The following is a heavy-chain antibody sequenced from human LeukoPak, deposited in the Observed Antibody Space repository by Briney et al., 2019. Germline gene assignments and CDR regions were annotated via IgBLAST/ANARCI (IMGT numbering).Heavy chain of an antibody. Sequence: SVKVSCKASGGTFSSYAISCVRQAPGQGLEWMGGIIPIFGTANYAQKFQGRVTITTDESTSTAYMELSSLRSEDTAVYYCAREGPRSGSYDYWGQGTLVTVSS. CDR3: AREGPRSGSYDY. V-gene: IGHV1-69*05. CDR2: IIPIFGTA. D-gene: IGHD1-26*01. J-gene: IGHJ4*02. CDR1: GGTFSSYA.